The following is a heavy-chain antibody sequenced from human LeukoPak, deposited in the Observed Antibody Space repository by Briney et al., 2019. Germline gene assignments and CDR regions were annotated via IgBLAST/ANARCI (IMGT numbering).Heavy chain of an antibody. V-gene: IGHV3-23*01. J-gene: IGHJ4*02. Sequence: GGSLRLSCAASGFTFSSYAMSWVRQAPGKGLEWVSAISGSGGSTYYADSVKGRFTTSRDNSKNSLYLQVNSLRAEDTAVYYCAREVAVGIGAYNYWGQGTLVTVSS. CDR3: AREVAVGIGAYNY. CDR1: GFTFSSYA. CDR2: ISGSGGST. D-gene: IGHD6-13*01.